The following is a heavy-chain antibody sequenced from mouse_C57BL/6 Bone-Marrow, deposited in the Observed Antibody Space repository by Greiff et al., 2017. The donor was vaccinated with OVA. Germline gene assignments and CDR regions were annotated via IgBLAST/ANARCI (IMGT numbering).Heavy chain of an antibody. D-gene: IGHD1-1*01. CDR1: GYTFTDYE. Sequence: QVQLKESGAELVRPGASVTLSCKASGYTFTDYEMHWVKQTPVHGLEWIGAIDPETGGTAYNQKFKGKAILTADKSSSTAYMELRSLTSEDSAVYYCTRRDGSRPWFAYWGQGTLVTVSA. CDR2: IDPETGGT. V-gene: IGHV1-15*01. CDR3: TRRDGSRPWFAY. J-gene: IGHJ3*01.